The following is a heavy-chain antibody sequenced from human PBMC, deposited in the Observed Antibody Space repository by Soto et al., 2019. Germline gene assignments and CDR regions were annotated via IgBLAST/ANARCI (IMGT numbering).Heavy chain of an antibody. CDR3: ARGQPHIVLMVYASNWFDP. D-gene: IGHD2-8*01. CDR1: GYTFTSYD. J-gene: IGHJ5*02. CDR2: MNPNSRNT. Sequence: ASVKVSCKASGYTFTSYDINWVRQATGQGLEWMGWMNPNSRNTGYAQKFQGRVTMTRNTSISTAYMELSSLRSEDTAVYYCARGQPHIVLMVYASNWFDPWGQGTLVTVSS. V-gene: IGHV1-8*01.